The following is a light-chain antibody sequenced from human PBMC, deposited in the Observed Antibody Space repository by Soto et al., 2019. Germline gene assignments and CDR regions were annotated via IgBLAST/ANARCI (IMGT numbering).Light chain of an antibody. Sequence: DILMTQSPSTLSASVGDRVTITCRASQSISSWLAWYQQKPGKAPKLLIYKASSLESGVPPRFSGSGSGTEFTLTISSLQPEDFATYYCQQYDKYSRTFGQGTKVDSK. CDR3: QQYDKYSRT. CDR1: QSISSW. CDR2: KAS. J-gene: IGKJ2*01. V-gene: IGKV1-5*03.